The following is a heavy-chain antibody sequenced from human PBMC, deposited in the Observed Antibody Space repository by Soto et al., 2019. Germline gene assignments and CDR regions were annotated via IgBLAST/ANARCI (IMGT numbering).Heavy chain of an antibody. Sequence: GESLTISRKGSGYSFTSYWLSCVRQKPGKGLEWVVRIDPSDSYTNYSPSFQGHFTISADKSISTAYPQWSSLKTSDTAMYYCARRYNPLYYYYGMDVWGQGTTVTVSS. CDR1: GYSFTSYW. V-gene: IGHV5-10-1*01. D-gene: IGHD1-1*01. CDR3: ARRYNPLYYYYGMDV. J-gene: IGHJ6*01. CDR2: IDPSDSYT.